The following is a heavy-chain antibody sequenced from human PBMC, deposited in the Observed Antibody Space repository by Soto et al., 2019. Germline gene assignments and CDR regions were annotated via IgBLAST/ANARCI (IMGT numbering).Heavy chain of an antibody. Sequence: GGSLRLSCAASGFTFSDYYMSWIRQAPGKGLEWVSSISSSSSSYIYYADSVKGRFTISRDNAKNSLYLQMNSLRAEDTAVYYCARDLHSSGWYGYYYGMDVWVQGTTVTVSS. CDR1: GFTFSDYY. CDR3: ARDLHSSGWYGYYYGMDV. J-gene: IGHJ6*02. D-gene: IGHD6-19*01. V-gene: IGHV3-11*06. CDR2: ISSSSSSYI.